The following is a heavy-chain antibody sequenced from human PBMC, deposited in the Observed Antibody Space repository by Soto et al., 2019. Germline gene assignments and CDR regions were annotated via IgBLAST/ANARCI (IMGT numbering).Heavy chain of an antibody. D-gene: IGHD1-1*01. V-gene: IGHV1-69*02. CDR2: IIPLLGIA. CDR3: TTGRWSGVVFDI. J-gene: IGHJ3*02. CDR1: GGIFSTYS. Sequence: QVQLVQSGAEVKKPGSSLKVSCKDSGGIFSTYSMFWVRQAPGQGLEWMGRIIPLLGIANYAQKFPGRVTITADKSTSTAYVELDIMRSEVTALYYFTTGRWSGVVFDIWGQGTMVTVSS.